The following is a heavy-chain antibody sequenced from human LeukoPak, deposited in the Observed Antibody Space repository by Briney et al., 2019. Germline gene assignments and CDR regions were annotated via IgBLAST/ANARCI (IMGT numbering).Heavy chain of an antibody. J-gene: IGHJ6*02. Sequence: GGSLRLSCAASGFTFDDYAMHWVRQAPGKGLEWVSGTSWNSGSIGYADSVKGRFTISRDNAKNSLYLQMNSLRAEDTALYYCAKDITSSGWGYYYYGMDVWGQGTTVTVSS. CDR3: AKDITSSGWGYYYYGMDV. V-gene: IGHV3-9*01. CDR1: GFTFDDYA. D-gene: IGHD6-19*01. CDR2: TSWNSGSI.